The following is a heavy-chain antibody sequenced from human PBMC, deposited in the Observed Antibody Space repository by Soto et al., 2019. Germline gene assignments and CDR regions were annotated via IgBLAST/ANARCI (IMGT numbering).Heavy chain of an antibody. D-gene: IGHD2-2*01. CDR1: GGTFSSYA. J-gene: IGHJ5*02. V-gene: IGHV1-69*01. Sequence: QVQLVQSGAEVKKPGSSVKVSCKASGGTFSSYAISWVRQAPGQGLEWMGGIIPIFGTANYAQKFQGRVTITADESTSTAYMEPSSLRSEDTAVYYCARDTEDIVVVPAFSWGQGTLVTVSS. CDR2: IIPIFGTA. CDR3: ARDTEDIVVVPAFS.